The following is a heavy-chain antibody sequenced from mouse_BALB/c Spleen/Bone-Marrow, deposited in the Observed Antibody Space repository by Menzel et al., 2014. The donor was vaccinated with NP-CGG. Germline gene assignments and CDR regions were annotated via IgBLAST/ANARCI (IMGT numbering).Heavy chain of an antibody. D-gene: IGHD3-1*01. CDR2: IYPGNSDT. Sequence: VQLQQSGTVLATPGAAVKMSCKASGYTFSNYWMHWVKQRPGQGLEWIGTIYPGNSDTTYNQKFKGKAKLTAVTSTSTAYMELSSLTNEDSAVYYCTTLARNDFDYWGQGTTLTVSS. CDR1: GYTFSNYW. J-gene: IGHJ2*01. CDR3: TTLARNDFDY. V-gene: IGHV1-5*01.